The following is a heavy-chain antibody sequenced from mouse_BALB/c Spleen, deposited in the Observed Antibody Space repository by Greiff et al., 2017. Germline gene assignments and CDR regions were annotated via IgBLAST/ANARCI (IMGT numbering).Heavy chain of an antibody. CDR3: ARYYGNYAYYFDY. V-gene: IGHV3-8*02. CDR1: GDSITSGY. J-gene: IGHJ2*01. CDR2: ISYSGST. Sequence: EVQVVESGPSLVKPSQTLSLTCSVTGDSITSGYWNWIRKFPGNKLEYMGYISYSGSTYYNPSLKSRISITRDTSKNQYYLQLNSVTTEDTATYYCARYYGNYAYYFDYWGQGTTLTVSS. D-gene: IGHD2-1*01.